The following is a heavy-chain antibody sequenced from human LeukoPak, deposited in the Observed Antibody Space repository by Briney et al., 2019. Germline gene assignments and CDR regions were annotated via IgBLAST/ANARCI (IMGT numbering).Heavy chain of an antibody. Sequence: GGSLRLSCAASGFTFSSYAMHWVRQAPGKGLEWVAVISYDGSNKYYADSVKGRFTISRDNSKNTLYLQMNSLRAEDTAVYYCVRTVVPAAISGWFDPWGQGTLVTVSS. CDR1: GFTFSSYA. CDR3: VRTVVPAAISGWFDP. J-gene: IGHJ5*02. CDR2: ISYDGSNK. D-gene: IGHD2-2*02. V-gene: IGHV3-30-3*01.